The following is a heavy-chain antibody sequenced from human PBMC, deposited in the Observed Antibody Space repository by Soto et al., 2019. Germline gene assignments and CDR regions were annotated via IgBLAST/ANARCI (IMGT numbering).Heavy chain of an antibody. CDR2: ISAYNGDT. CDR3: ARVADIVVVAADY. J-gene: IGHJ4*02. D-gene: IGHD2-15*01. Sequence: QVPLVQSGGEVKKPGASVKVSCKASGYTFTSYGISWVRQAPGQGLEWMGWISAYNGDTDHAQKLQGRVTMTTDTSTSTSYMELRSLRSDDTAVYYCARVADIVVVAADYWGKGTLVTVPS. CDR1: GYTFTSYG. V-gene: IGHV1-18*01.